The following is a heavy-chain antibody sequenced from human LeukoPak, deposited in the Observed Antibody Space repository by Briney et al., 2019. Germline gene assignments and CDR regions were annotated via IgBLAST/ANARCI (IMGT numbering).Heavy chain of an antibody. J-gene: IGHJ4*02. Sequence: SETLSLTCAVYGGSFSGYYWSWIRQPPGKGLEWIGEINHSGSTNYNPSLKSRVTISVDTSKNQFSLKLSSVTAADTAVYYCARGTRGNWNYPFEYWGQGTLVTVSS. CDR3: ARGTRGNWNYPFEY. CDR1: GGSFSGYY. CDR2: INHSGST. D-gene: IGHD1-7*01. V-gene: IGHV4-34*01.